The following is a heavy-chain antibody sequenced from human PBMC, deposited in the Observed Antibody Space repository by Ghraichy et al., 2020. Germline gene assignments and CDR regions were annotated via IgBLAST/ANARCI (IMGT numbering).Heavy chain of an antibody. CDR3: ARDGNPLRHYYYYMDV. CDR1: GGSISSGGYY. Sequence: SETLSLTCTVSGGSISSGGYYWSWIRQHPGKGLEWIGYIYYSGSTYYNPSLKSRVTISVDTSKNQFSLKLSSVTAADTAVYYCARDGNPLRHYYYYMDVWGKGTTVTVSS. CDR2: IYYSGST. V-gene: IGHV4-31*03. J-gene: IGHJ6*03. D-gene: IGHD1-14*01.